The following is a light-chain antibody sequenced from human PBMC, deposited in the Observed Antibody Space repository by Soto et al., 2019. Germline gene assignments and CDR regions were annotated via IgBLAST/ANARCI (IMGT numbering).Light chain of an antibody. CDR1: SSDVGGYNY. Sequence: QSALTQPPSASGSPGQSVTISCTGTSSDVGGYNYVSCYQQHPGKAPKLMISEVSKRPSGVPDRFSGSKSGNTASLTVSGLQAEDEADYYCSSFAGNSNLVFGGGTKVTVL. V-gene: IGLV2-8*01. CDR3: SSFAGNSNLV. CDR2: EVS. J-gene: IGLJ2*01.